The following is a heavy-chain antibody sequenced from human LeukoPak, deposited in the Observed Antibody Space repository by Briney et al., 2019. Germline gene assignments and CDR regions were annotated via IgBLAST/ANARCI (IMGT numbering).Heavy chain of an antibody. CDR2: IYTSGST. Sequence: PSETLSLTCTVSGGSISSYYWSWIRQPAGKGLEWIGRIYTSGSTNYNPSLKSRVTMSVDTSKNQFSLKLSSVTAADTAVYYCARDNSTNTVTTSPGIWHYYYYMDVWGKGTTVTISS. CDR1: GGSISSYY. V-gene: IGHV4-4*07. D-gene: IGHD4-17*01. CDR3: ARDNSTNTVTTSPGIWHYYYYMDV. J-gene: IGHJ6*03.